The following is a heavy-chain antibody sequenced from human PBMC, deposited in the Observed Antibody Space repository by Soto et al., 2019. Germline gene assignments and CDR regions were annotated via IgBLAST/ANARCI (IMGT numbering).Heavy chain of an antibody. CDR1: GFTFSRST. D-gene: IGHD2-21*01. Sequence: QVQLVESGGGVVQPGRSLRLSCAVSGFTFSRSTLHWVRQAPGKGLEWVAVISYDEINEHYADSVRGRFTISRDSSKNTLFLQLNNLAAEDTAIYYCVQYCEPSTCNAAFWGRGTLVTVSS. J-gene: IGHJ4*02. CDR3: VQYCEPSTCNAAF. CDR2: ISYDEINE. V-gene: IGHV3-30*14.